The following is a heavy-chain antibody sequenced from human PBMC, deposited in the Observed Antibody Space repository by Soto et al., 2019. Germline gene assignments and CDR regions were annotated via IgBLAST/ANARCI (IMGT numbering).Heavy chain of an antibody. CDR1: DITLITYC. CDR2: IYYTGST. CDR3: AGGGGDYYFQY. V-gene: IGHV4-59*01. J-gene: IGHJ4*01. Sequence: SHTQSLTCPVSDITLITYCWPLIRQSPGKGLEWIGYIYYTGSTNYNPSLKSRVTMSVDKSKNQFSLKLFSVTAADTAVYYCAGGGGDYYFQYSAHGIPVTVSA. D-gene: IGHD3-16*01.